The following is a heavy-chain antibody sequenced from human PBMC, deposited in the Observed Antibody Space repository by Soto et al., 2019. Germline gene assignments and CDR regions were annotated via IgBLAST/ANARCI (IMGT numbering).Heavy chain of an antibody. Sequence: QVQLVQSGAEVRRPGSSVRVSCKASGGTLSISTISWVRQAPGQGLEWVGGSTPIFGKANYAQKFQGRVTITADESTSTAYMELSSLRSEDTALYFCARGWGSDSTTYYYAYWGQGTSVTVSS. CDR1: GGTLSIST. CDR2: STPIFGKA. D-gene: IGHD3-22*01. J-gene: IGHJ1*01. CDR3: ARGWGSDSTTYYYAY. V-gene: IGHV1-69*01.